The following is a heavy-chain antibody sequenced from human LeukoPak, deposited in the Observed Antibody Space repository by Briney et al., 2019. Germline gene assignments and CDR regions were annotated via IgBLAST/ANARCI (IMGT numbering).Heavy chain of an antibody. D-gene: IGHD6-13*01. CDR3: ARVEAAGTFGY. J-gene: IGHJ4*02. CDR1: GYTFTSYG. Sequence: RASVKVSCKASGYTFTSYGISWVRQAPGQGLEWMGWISAYNGNTNYAQKLQGRVTMTTDTSTSTAYMELRSPRSDDTAVYYCARVEAAGTFGYWGQGTLVTVSS. CDR2: ISAYNGNT. V-gene: IGHV1-18*01.